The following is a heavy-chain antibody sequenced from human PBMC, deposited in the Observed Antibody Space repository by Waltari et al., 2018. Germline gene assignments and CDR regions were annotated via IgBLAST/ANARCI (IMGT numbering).Heavy chain of an antibody. CDR2: IYTSGST. D-gene: IGHD3-10*01. CDR3: ARERYGSGSFPDY. J-gene: IGHJ4*02. V-gene: IGHV4-61*02. CDR1: GGSISSGSYY. Sequence: QVQLQESGPGLVKPSQTLSLTCTVSGGSISSGSYYWSWIRQPAGQGLEWIGRIYTSGSTNYNPSLKSRVTISVDTSKNQFSLKLSSVTAADTAVYYCARERYGSGSFPDYWGQGTLVTVSS.